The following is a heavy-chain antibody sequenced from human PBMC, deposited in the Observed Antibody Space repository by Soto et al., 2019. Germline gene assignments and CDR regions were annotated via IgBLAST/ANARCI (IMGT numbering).Heavy chain of an antibody. CDR3: AREKLSSIFGVAKGYRNSYYYYYGMDV. D-gene: IGHD3-3*01. Sequence: SETLSLTCAVYGGSFSGYYWSWIRQPPGKGLEWIGEINHSGSTNYNPSLKSRVTISVDTSKNQFSLKLSSVTAADTAVYYCAREKLSSIFGVAKGYRNSYYYYYGMDVWGQGTTVTVSS. CDR1: GGSFSGYY. CDR2: INHSGST. V-gene: IGHV4-34*01. J-gene: IGHJ6*02.